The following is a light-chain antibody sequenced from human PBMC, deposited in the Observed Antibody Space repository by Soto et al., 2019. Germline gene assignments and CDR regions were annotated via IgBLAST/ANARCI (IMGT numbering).Light chain of an antibody. J-gene: IGLJ1*01. Sequence: QSVLTQPASVPGSPGQSITISCTGTSSDVGGYNYVSWYQQHPGKAPKLMIYDVSNRPSGVSNRFSGSKSGNTASLTISGLQAEDVADYYCSSYTSSSTYVFGTGTEVTVL. CDR3: SSYTSSSTYV. CDR2: DVS. V-gene: IGLV2-14*01. CDR1: SSDVGGYNY.